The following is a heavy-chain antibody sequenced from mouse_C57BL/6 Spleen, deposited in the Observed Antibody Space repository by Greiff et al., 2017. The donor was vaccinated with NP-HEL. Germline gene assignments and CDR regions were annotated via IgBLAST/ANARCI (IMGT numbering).Heavy chain of an antibody. CDR1: GYTFTSYW. V-gene: IGHV1-64*01. D-gene: IGHD2-3*01. J-gene: IGHJ4*01. Sequence: VQLQQSGAELVKPGASVKLSCKASGYTFTSYWMHWVKQRPGQGLEWIGMIHPNSGSTNYNEKFKSKATLTVDKSSSTADMQISSLTSEDSAVYYGARMIYDGYSRGHATYYWGQVTSVTVAP. CDR3: ARMIYDGYSRGHATYY. CDR2: IHPNSGST.